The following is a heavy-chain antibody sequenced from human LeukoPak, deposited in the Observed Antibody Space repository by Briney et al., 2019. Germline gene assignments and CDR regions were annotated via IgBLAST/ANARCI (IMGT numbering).Heavy chain of an antibody. J-gene: IGHJ4*02. CDR2: IKQDGSEK. CDR1: GFTFSSYW. D-gene: IGHD3-10*01. Sequence: GGSLRLSCAASGFTFSSYWMSWVRQAPGKGLEWVANIKQDGSEKYYVDSVKGRFTISRDNAKNSLYLQMNSLRAEDTAVYYCARVVWFGELLTFDYWGQGTLVTVSS. CDR3: ARVVWFGELLTFDY. V-gene: IGHV3-7*01.